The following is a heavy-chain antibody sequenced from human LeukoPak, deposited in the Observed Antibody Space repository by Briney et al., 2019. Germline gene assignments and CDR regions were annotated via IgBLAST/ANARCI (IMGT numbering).Heavy chain of an antibody. CDR3: VYCSGGNCYYAVRGWTY. D-gene: IGHD2-15*01. V-gene: IGHV3-30*03. J-gene: IGHJ4*02. CDR2: ISYDGISK. CDR1: GFSFSSYG. Sequence: QSGGSLRLSCAASGFSFSSYGMHWVRQAPGKGLEWMAAISYDGISKQYADSVKGRFTISRDNSKNTVHLEMNSLRAEDTAVYYCVYCSGGNCYYAVRGWTYWGQGTLVTVSS.